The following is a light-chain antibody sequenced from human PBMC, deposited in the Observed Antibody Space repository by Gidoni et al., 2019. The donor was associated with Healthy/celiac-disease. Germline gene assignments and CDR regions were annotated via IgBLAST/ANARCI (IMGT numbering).Light chain of an antibody. CDR1: SSDVGGYNY. CDR3: SSYTSSSTLFYV. CDR2: EVS. J-gene: IGLJ1*01. V-gene: IGLV2-14*01. Sequence: QSALTQPASVSGSPGQSITISCSGTSSDVGGYNYVYWYQQHPGNAPKLMIYEVSNRPSGVSNRFSGSKSGNTASLTISGLQAEDEADYYCSSYTSSSTLFYVFGTGTKVTVL.